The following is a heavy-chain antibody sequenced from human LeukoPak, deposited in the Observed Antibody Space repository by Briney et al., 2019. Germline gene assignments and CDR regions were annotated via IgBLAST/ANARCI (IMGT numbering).Heavy chain of an antibody. CDR2: LNEDGSKR. V-gene: IGHV3-7*03. CDR1: GFTFSSYW. D-gene: IGHD5-18*01. Sequence: GGSLRLSCAASGFTFSSYWMTWVRQAPGKGLEWVASLNEDGSKRSYVGSVKGRFTIYRDNAQKSVYLQMNSLTAEDTAVYYCARAVTSMDGYWGQGTLVTVSS. J-gene: IGHJ4*02. CDR3: ARAVTSMDGY.